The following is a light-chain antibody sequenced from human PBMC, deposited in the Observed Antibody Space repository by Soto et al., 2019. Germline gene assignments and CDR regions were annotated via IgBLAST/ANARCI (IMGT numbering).Light chain of an antibody. CDR3: QQRKSWPLT. Sequence: EIVLTQSPATLSLSPGERVTLSCRASQSVSSYLAWYQQKPGQAPRPLIYDASNRATGIPARFSGSGSGTDFTLTISSLEPEDFAVYYCQQRKSWPLTFGQGTRLEIK. CDR2: DAS. CDR1: QSVSSY. J-gene: IGKJ5*01. V-gene: IGKV3-11*01.